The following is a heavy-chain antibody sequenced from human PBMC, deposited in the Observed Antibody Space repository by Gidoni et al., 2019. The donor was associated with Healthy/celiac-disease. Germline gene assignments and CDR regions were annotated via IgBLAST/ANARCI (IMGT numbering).Heavy chain of an antibody. D-gene: IGHD1-26*01. CDR3: ARDRWSYRAGAFDI. CDR2: IGSSSSYT. J-gene: IGHJ3*02. Sequence: QVQLLESGGGLVKPGGSLRLSCAASGFTFSDYYMSWIRQAPGKGLEWVSYIGSSSSYTNYADAVKGRFTISRDNDKTSLYLQMSSRRDEDTAVYYCARDRWSYRAGAFDIWGQGTMVTVSS. CDR1: GFTFSDYY. V-gene: IGHV3-11*05.